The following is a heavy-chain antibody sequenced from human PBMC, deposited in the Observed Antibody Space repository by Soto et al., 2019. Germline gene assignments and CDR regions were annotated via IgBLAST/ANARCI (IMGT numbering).Heavy chain of an antibody. CDR2: IIPIFGTA. CDR1: GGTFSSYA. Sequence: QVQLVQSGAEVKKPGSSVKVSCKASGGTFSSYAISWVRQAPGQGLEWMGGIIPIFGTANYAQKFQGRITITADDSTNKAYMELSSLRSEDTAVYYCARGSGGLRTTVTSPLDYWGQGTLVTVSS. J-gene: IGHJ4*02. D-gene: IGHD4-17*01. CDR3: ARGSGGLRTTVTSPLDY. V-gene: IGHV1-69*12.